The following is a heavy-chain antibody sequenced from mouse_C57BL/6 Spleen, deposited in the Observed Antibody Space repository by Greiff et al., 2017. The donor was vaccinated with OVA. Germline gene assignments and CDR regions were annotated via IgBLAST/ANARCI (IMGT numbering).Heavy chain of an antibody. V-gene: IGHV1-50*01. CDR2: IDPSDSYT. D-gene: IGHD1-1*01. J-gene: IGHJ4*01. CDR3: AKTTVVADYAMDY. CDR1: GYTFTSYW. Sequence: VQLKQPGAELVKPGASVKLSCKASGYTFTSYWMQWVKQRPGQGLEWIGEIDPSDSYTNYNQKFKGKATLTVDTSSSTAYMQLSSLTSEDSAVYYCAKTTVVADYAMDYWGQGTSVTVSS.